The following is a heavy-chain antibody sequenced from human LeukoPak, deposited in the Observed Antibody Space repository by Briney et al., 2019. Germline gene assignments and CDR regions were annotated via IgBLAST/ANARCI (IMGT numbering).Heavy chain of an antibody. CDR1: GGSISSYY. CDR3: ARGRYDSSGYNNWFDP. V-gene: IGHV4-59*01. D-gene: IGHD3-22*01. J-gene: IGHJ5*02. Sequence: PSETLSLTCTVSGGSISSYYWSWIRQPPGKGLEWIGYIFYSGSTNYNPSLKSRVTILVDTSRNQFFLKLSSVTAADTAVYYCARGRYDSSGYNNWFDPSGQGTPVTVSS. CDR2: IFYSGST.